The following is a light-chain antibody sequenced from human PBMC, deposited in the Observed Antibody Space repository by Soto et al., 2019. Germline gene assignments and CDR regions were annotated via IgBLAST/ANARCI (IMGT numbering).Light chain of an antibody. J-gene: IGLJ3*02. CDR2: ADN. Sequence: QSVLTQPHSASGTPGQRVTVSCSGSGSNIGSKSVNWYQQLPGAAPKLLIYADNQRPSGVPDRFSGSKSGTSASLAISGLQSEDEADYYCAAWDDALNGWVFGGETKVTVL. CDR1: GSNIGSKS. V-gene: IGLV1-44*01. CDR3: AAWDDALNGWV.